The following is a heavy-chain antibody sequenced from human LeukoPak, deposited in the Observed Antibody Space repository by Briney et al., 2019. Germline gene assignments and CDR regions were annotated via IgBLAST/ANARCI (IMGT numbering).Heavy chain of an antibody. CDR3: AKHPDFWGGYYYAFDV. CDR2: ISGSGCST. CDR1: GFTFNNYA. D-gene: IGHD3-3*01. V-gene: IGHV3-23*01. Sequence: GGSLRLSCAASGFTFNNYAMSWVRQAPGKGPEWVSGISGSGCSTFYADSVKGRFTISRDDSKNTLYLQMDSLRAEDTAVYYRAKHPDFWGGYYYAFDVWGQGTMVTVSS. J-gene: IGHJ3*01.